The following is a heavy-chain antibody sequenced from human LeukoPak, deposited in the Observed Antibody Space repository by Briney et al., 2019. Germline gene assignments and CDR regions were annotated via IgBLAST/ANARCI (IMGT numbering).Heavy chain of an antibody. Sequence: PGGSLRLSCAASGFTFSSYAMSWVRQAPGKGLEWVSAISGSGGSTYYADSVKGRFTISRDNSKNTLYLQMNSLRAEDTAVYYCARGSKYYYDSSGDSPVDYWGQGTLVTVSS. CDR2: ISGSGGST. CDR1: GFTFSSYA. V-gene: IGHV3-23*01. CDR3: ARGSKYYYDSSGDSPVDY. D-gene: IGHD3-22*01. J-gene: IGHJ4*02.